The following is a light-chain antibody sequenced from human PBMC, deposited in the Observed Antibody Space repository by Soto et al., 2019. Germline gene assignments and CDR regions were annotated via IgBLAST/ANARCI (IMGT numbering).Light chain of an antibody. CDR1: QTISSW. V-gene: IGKV1-5*03. CDR3: QHYNSYSEA. Sequence: DIQMTQSPSTLSGSVGDRVTITCRASQTISSWLAWYQQKPGKAPKLMIYKASTLKSGVPSRFVGSGSGTAFTLTISSLQPDDFATYYCQHYNSYSEAFGQGTKVE. CDR2: KAS. J-gene: IGKJ1*01.